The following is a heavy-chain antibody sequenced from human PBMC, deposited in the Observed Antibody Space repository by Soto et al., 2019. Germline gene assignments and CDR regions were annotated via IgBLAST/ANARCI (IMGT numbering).Heavy chain of an antibody. V-gene: IGHV4-39*01. CDR1: GDSISSSSYY. Sequence: ETLSLTCTVSGDSISSSSYYWAWVRQPPGKGLEWIGSTYYSGVTYYNPSLKSRVSISVASSKKQFSLILSSVTAADTALYYCASQANARYADYYFDYWGQGTMVTVYS. CDR3: ASQANARYADYYFDY. J-gene: IGHJ4*02. D-gene: IGHD4-17*01. CDR2: TYYSGVT.